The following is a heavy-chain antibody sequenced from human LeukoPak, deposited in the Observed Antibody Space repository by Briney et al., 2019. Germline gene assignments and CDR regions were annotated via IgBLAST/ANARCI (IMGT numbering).Heavy chain of an antibody. V-gene: IGHV4-59*08. Sequence: SETLSLACTVSGASISGFFWSWFRQPPGMRLEYIADMRYSEAPTYNPSLKSRVSTSLDTSKNQVSLKLSSVTAADTAVYYCARHMNGGTNPMDAWGQGTMVIVSS. CDR1: GASISGFF. D-gene: IGHD2-8*01. CDR3: ARHMNGGTNPMDA. J-gene: IGHJ6*02. CDR2: MRYSEAP.